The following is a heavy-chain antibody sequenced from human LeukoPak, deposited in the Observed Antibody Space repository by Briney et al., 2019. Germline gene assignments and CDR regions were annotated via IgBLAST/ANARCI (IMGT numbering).Heavy chain of an antibody. CDR2: INPSAGST. D-gene: IGHD3-10*01. V-gene: IGHV1-46*01. CDR3: ARDLRFGELSFLPFDY. J-gene: IGHJ4*02. Sequence: ASVKVSCKASGYTFTSYYLHWVRQAPGQGLEWMGIINPSAGSTSYAQKFQGRVTLTRDMSTSTVYMEVSSLRSEDTAVYYCARDLRFGELSFLPFDYWAREPWSPSPQ. CDR1: GYTFTSYY.